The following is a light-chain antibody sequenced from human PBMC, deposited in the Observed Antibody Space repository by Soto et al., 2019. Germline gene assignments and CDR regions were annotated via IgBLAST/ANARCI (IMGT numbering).Light chain of an antibody. V-gene: IGLV1-44*01. Sequence: QSALTQPPSASGTPGQRVTISCSGSNSNIGRNTINWYQQLPGAAPSLLIYSNNQRPSGVPDRFSGSKSGTSASLAISGLQSEDEVDYYCAAWDESPNVPVFGGGTKLTVL. J-gene: IGLJ3*02. CDR1: NSNIGRNT. CDR3: AAWDESPNVPV. CDR2: SNN.